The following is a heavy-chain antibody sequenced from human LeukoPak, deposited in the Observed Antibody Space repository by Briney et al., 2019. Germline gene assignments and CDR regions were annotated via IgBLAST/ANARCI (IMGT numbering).Heavy chain of an antibody. CDR1: GFTFTDFY. D-gene: IGHD4-11*01. J-gene: IGHJ4*02. CDR3: AKERGAYSNSHFDN. CDR2: ITNSGTTI. V-gene: IGHV3-11*01. Sequence: PGGSLRLSCAASGFTFTDFYMSWIRQAPGKGLEWVSYITNSGTTIYYADSVKGRFTISRDNAKNSLYLQMNSLRAEDTAVYYCAKERGAYSNSHFDNWGQGTLVTVSS.